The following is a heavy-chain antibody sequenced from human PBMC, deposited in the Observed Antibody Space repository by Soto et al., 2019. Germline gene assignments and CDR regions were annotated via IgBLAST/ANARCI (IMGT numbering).Heavy chain of an antibody. CDR2: IIPIFGTA. CDR3: AGGPTQYYDFWSGYSRSYYYYGMDV. CDR1: GGTFSSYA. D-gene: IGHD3-3*01. J-gene: IGHJ6*02. V-gene: IGHV1-69*13. Sequence: GASVKVSCKASGGTFSSYAISWVRQAPGRGLEWMGGIIPIFGTANYAQKFQGRVTITADESTSTAYMELSSLRSEDTAVYYCAGGPTQYYDFWSGYSRSYYYYGMDVWGQGTTVTVSS.